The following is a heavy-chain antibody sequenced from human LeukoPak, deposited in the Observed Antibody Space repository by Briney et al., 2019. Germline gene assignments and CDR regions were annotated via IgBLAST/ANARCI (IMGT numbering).Heavy chain of an antibody. Sequence: SQTLSLTCTLSGFSISSSNSCWGWIRPPRGRGLEWFGSVYYSGNTYYNAYLNSQVSISIDTSKNQFSLKLSSVTAADTAVYYCARGSSWYYYYYYYMDVWGKGTTVTISS. CDR2: VYYSGNT. CDR3: ARGSSWYYYYYYYMDV. D-gene: IGHD6-13*01. CDR1: GFSISSSNSC. V-gene: IGHV4-39*07. J-gene: IGHJ6*03.